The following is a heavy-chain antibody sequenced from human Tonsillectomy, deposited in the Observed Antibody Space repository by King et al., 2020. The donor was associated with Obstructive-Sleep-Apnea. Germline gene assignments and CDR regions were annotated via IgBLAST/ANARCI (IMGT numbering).Heavy chain of an antibody. Sequence: YMHWVRQAPGQGLEWMGIINPSSCSTTYPQKFQARVTITRDTSTSKVYMELSNLRAEDPAVYYCARAPKTRTYSSSSGGEDAFDIWGQGTMVTVSS. D-gene: IGHD6-6*01. J-gene: IGHJ3*02. CDR1: Y. CDR3: ARAPKTRTYSSSSGGEDAFDI. V-gene: IGHV1-46*01. CDR2: INPSSCST.